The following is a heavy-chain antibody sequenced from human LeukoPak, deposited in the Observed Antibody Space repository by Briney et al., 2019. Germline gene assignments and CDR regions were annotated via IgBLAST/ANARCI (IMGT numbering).Heavy chain of an antibody. Sequence: PGGSLRLSCAASGFTFSSYAMSWVRQAPGKGLEWVSAISGSGGSTYYADSVKGRFTISRDNSKSTLYLQMNSLRAEDTAVYYCARAKCPPSGCGSSWYIRSHSWFDPWGQGTLVTVSS. CDR1: GFTFSSYA. D-gene: IGHD6-13*01. CDR3: ARAKCPPSGCGSSWYIRSHSWFDP. CDR2: ISGSGGST. J-gene: IGHJ5*02. V-gene: IGHV3-23*01.